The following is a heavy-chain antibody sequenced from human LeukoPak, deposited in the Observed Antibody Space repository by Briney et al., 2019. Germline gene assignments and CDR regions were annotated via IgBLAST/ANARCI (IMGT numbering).Heavy chain of an antibody. D-gene: IGHD6-6*01. CDR3: ARARRGSTSSPFRSSIAARNYFDY. J-gene: IGHJ4*02. Sequence: SETLSLTCAVYGGSFSGYYWSWIRQPPGKGLEWIGEINHSGSTNYNPSLKSRVTISVDMSKNQFSLKLSSVTAADTAVYYCARARRGSTSSPFRSSIAARNYFDYWGQGTLVTVSS. CDR1: GGSFSGYY. V-gene: IGHV4-34*01. CDR2: INHSGST.